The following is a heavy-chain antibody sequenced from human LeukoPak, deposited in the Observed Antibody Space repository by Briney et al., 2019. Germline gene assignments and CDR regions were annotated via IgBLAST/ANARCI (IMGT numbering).Heavy chain of an antibody. Sequence: GGSLRLSCAASGFTFSGFAMSWVRQAPGKGLEWASAISTRGDSTYSPDSVKGRFTISRDNSKNTVYLQMNSLRADDTAVYYCAKVRGSGDYLPDSWGPGGLVTVSS. CDR1: GFTFSGFA. CDR2: ISTRGDST. D-gene: IGHD1-26*01. J-gene: IGHJ4*02. CDR3: AKVRGSGDYLPDS. V-gene: IGHV3-23*01.